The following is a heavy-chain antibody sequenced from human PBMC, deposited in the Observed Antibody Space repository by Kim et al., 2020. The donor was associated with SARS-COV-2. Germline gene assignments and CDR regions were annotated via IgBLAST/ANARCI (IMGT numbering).Heavy chain of an antibody. Sequence: GGSLRLSCAASGFTFSDYYMSWIRQAPGKGLEWVSYISSSGSTIYYADSVKGRFTISRDNAKNSLYLQMNSLRAEDTAVYYCARDVNRAFARVTTVVEGYWGQGTLVTVSS. V-gene: IGHV3-11*01. CDR3: ARDVNRAFARVTTVVEGY. D-gene: IGHD2-15*01. CDR2: ISSSGSTI. CDR1: GFTFSDYY. J-gene: IGHJ4*02.